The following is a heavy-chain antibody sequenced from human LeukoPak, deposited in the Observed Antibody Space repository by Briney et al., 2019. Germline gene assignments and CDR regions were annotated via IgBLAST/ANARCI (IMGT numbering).Heavy chain of an antibody. CDR3: ARHYGGNEGVDY. CDR2: INSSGGST. CDR1: GYTFTSYY. D-gene: IGHD4-23*01. J-gene: IGHJ4*02. V-gene: IGHV1-46*01. Sequence: ASVKVSCKASGYTFTSYYIHWVRQAPGQGLEWMGIINSSGGSTTYAQKFQGRVTMTRDMSTSTVYMELSSLRFEDTAMYYCARHYGGNEGVDYWGQGTLVTVSS.